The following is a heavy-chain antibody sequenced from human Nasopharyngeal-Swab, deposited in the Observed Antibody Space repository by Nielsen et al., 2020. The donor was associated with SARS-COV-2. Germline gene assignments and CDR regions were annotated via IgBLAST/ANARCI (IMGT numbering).Heavy chain of an antibody. Sequence: SETLSLTCTVSGGSVRGDRESFYWSWIRQPPGKGLEWIGHVFYSGSTNYNPSLKSRVTMSVDMSKNQFSLKLSSVTAADTAVYYCARWSTIFGVGWGQGTTVTVSS. CDR2: VFYSGST. J-gene: IGHJ6*02. CDR3: ARWSTIFGVG. D-gene: IGHD3-3*01. CDR1: GGSVRGDRESFY. V-gene: IGHV4-61*01.